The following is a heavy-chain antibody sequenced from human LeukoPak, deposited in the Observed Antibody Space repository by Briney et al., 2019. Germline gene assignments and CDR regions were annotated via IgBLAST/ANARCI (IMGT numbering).Heavy chain of an antibody. J-gene: IGHJ4*02. V-gene: IGHV4-4*07. CDR1: GGSISSYY. CDR2: IYISGTT. Sequence: TSETLSLTCTVCGGSISSYYWSWVRQTAGKGLEWIGRIYISGTTNYNTSLKRRVTMSLDTSKNQLSLRLTSVTAADTAVYYCARDEARTGYIHYWGQGTLITVSS. CDR3: ARDEARTGYIHY. D-gene: IGHD3-9*01.